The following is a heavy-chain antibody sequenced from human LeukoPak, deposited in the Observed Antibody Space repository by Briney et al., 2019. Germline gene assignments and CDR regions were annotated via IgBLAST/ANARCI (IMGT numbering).Heavy chain of an antibody. J-gene: IGHJ4*02. Sequence: ASVTVSFKASGYTFTSYDINWVRQAAGQGLEWMGWMNPNSGNTGYAQKFQGRVTMTRNTSISTAYMELSSLRSEDTAVYYCARGLLWFGESFGNYWGQGTLVTVSS. D-gene: IGHD3-10*01. CDR3: ARGLLWFGESFGNY. V-gene: IGHV1-8*01. CDR2: MNPNSGNT. CDR1: GYTFTSYD.